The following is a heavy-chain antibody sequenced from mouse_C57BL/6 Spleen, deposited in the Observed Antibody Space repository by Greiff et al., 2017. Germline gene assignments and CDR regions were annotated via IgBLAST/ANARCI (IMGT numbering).Heavy chain of an antibody. V-gene: IGHV1-18*01. J-gene: IGHJ1*03. D-gene: IGHD2-5*01. CDR3: ARDYSNYWYFDV. Sequence: VQLKESGPELVKPGASVKIPCKASGYTFTDYNMDWVKQSHGKSLEWTGDINPNNGGTIYNQKFKGKATLTVDKSSSTAYMELRSLTSEDTAVYYCARDYSNYWYFDVWGTGTTVTVSS. CDR1: GYTFTDYN. CDR2: INPNNGGT.